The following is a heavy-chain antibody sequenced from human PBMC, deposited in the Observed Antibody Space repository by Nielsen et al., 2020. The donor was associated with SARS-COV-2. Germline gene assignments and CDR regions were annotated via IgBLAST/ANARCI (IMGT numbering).Heavy chain of an antibody. D-gene: IGHD5-18*01. CDR1: GFTFSSYA. Sequence: GESLKISCAASGFTFSSYAMHWVRQAPGKGLEWVAVISYDGSNKYYADSVKGRFTISRDNSKNTLYLQMSSLRAEDTAVYYCAKDGPVDTAMAHFDYWGQGTLVTVSS. CDR3: AKDGPVDTAMAHFDY. CDR2: ISYDGSNK. V-gene: IGHV3-30*04. J-gene: IGHJ4*02.